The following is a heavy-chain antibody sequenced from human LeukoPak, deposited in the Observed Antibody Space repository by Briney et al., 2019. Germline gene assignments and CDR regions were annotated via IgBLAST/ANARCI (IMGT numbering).Heavy chain of an antibody. CDR3: ARPRDGYNYGAFDI. CDR2: IGTGSSTI. D-gene: IGHD5-24*01. Sequence: GGSLRLSCAASGFTFSIYTMNWVRQAPGKGLAWVSYIGTGSSTIHYADSVKGRFTISRDNAKNSLYLQMNSLRDEDTAVYYCARPRDGYNYGAFDIWGQGTMVTVSS. J-gene: IGHJ3*02. CDR1: GFTFSIYT. V-gene: IGHV3-48*02.